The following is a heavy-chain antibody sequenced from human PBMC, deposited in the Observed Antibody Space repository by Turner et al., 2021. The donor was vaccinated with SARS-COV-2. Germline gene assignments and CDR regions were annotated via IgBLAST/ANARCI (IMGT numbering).Heavy chain of an antibody. J-gene: IGHJ5*02. D-gene: IGHD3-22*01. Sequence: EVQLVESGEGLSHPGGPLSPSCAPSGSPFGGYTMYCVRQAPGKGLEGVSSISSSSSYIYYADSVKGRFTISRDNAKNSLYLQMNSLRAEDTAVYYCARGTYYYDSSVYSGTNWFDPWGQGTLVTVSS. V-gene: IGHV3-21*01. CDR2: ISSSSSYI. CDR3: ARGTYYYDSSVYSGTNWFDP. CDR1: GSPFGGYT.